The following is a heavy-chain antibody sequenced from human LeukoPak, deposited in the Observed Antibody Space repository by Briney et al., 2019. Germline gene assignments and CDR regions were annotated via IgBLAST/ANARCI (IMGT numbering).Heavy chain of an antibody. Sequence: ASVKVSCKASGYTFISYYMHWVRQAPGQGLEWMGIVNPSGDNTYYAQRFQGRVTMTRDTSTSTVYMELSSLRSEDTDVYYYARDKNGVAYSSSCFDYWGQGTLVTVSS. CDR2: VNPSGDNT. CDR1: GYTFISYY. J-gene: IGHJ4*02. V-gene: IGHV1-46*01. D-gene: IGHD6-13*01. CDR3: ARDKNGVAYSSSCFDY.